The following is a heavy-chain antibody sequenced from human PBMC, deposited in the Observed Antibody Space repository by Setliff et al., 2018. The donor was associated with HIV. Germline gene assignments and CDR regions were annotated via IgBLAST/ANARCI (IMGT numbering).Heavy chain of an antibody. CDR3: ARGHGSRSSFDY. CDR1: GYNFIDYY. Sequence: ASVKVSCKTSGYNFIDYYMLWVRQAPGQGLEWMGWITSNGGDTNYAQKFQGRVTMTRDTSITTAYMELSRLTSDDTAVYYCARGHGSRSSFDYWGQGTLVTVSS. J-gene: IGHJ4*02. D-gene: IGHD6-6*01. CDR2: ITSNGGDT. V-gene: IGHV1-2*02.